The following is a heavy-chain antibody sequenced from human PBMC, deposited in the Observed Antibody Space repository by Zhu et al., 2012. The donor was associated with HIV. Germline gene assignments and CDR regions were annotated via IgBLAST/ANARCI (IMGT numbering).Heavy chain of an antibody. CDR1: GYSISSGYY. CDR3: AGEEMVRGVSWFDP. CDR2: IYHSGST. V-gene: IGHV4-38-2*02. J-gene: IGHJ5*02. Sequence: QVQLQESGPGLVKPSETLSLTCAVSGYSISSGYYWGWIRQPPGKGLEWIGNIYHSGSTYYNPSLKSRVTISLDTSKNQFSLKLNSVTAADTAVYYCAGEEMVRGVSWFDPWGQGTLVHRLL. D-gene: IGHD3-10*01.